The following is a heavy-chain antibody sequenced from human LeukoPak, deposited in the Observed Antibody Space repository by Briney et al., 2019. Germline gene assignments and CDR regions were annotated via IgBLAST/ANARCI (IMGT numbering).Heavy chain of an antibody. CDR3: ARETPLMITFGGVIVD. D-gene: IGHD3-16*02. CDR1: GGSISSYY. J-gene: IGHJ4*02. Sequence: KPSETLSLTCTVSGGSISSYYWSWIRQPPGKGLEWIGYIYYSGSTNYNPSLKSRVTISVDTSKNQFSLKLSSVTAADTAVYYCARETPLMITFGGVIVDWGQGTLVTVSS. CDR2: IYYSGST. V-gene: IGHV4-59*12.